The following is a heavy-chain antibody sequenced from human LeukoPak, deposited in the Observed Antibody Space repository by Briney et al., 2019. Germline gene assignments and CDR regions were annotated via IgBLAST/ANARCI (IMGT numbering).Heavy chain of an antibody. CDR2: ISSSSSYI. V-gene: IGHV3-21*01. D-gene: IGHD1-26*01. Sequence: GGSLRLSCAASGFTFSSYAMSWVRQAPGKGLEWVSSISSSSSYIYYADSVKGRFTISRDNAKNSLYLQMNSLRAEDTAVYYCAGDSASDYWGQGTLVTVSS. CDR1: GFTFSSYA. J-gene: IGHJ4*02. CDR3: AGDSASDY.